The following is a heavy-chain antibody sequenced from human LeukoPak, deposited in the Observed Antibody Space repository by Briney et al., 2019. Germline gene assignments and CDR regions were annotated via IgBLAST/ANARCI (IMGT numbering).Heavy chain of an antibody. V-gene: IGHV3-33*01. D-gene: IGHD6-19*01. CDR1: GFTFSSYA. J-gene: IGHJ4*01. Sequence: GGSLRLSCAASGFTFSSYAMHWVRQAPGKGLEWVAVIWHDGSNEYYADSVKGRFTISRDNSKNTLYLQMNSLRAEDTAVYYCARDMNSGWFFDYWGQGTLVTVSS. CDR2: IWHDGSNE. CDR3: ARDMNSGWFFDY.